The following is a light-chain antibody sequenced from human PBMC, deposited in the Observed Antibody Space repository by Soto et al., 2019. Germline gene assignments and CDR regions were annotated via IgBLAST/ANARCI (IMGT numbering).Light chain of an antibody. CDR2: EGS. CDR3: CSYAGGLTSAGYV. V-gene: IGLV2-23*01. Sequence: QSVLTQPASVSGSPGQSITISCTVTSSDVGSYTLVSWYQQHPGEAPKLIIYEGSKRPSGVSNRFSGSKSVNTASLTISGLRSEDEAYYYCCSYAGGLTSAGYVFGTATKLTVL. CDR1: SSDVGSYTL. J-gene: IGLJ1*01.